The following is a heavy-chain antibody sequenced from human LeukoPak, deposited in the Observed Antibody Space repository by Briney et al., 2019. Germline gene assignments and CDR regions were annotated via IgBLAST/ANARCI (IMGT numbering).Heavy chain of an antibody. CDR1: GGSISSGSYY. V-gene: IGHV4-61*02. CDR2: IYTSGST. CDR3: ARGPRKGAFDI. Sequence: SETLSLTCTVSGGSISSGSYYWSWIRQPAGKGLEWIGRIYTSGSTNYNPSLKSRVTISVDTSKNQFSLKLSSVTAADTAVYYCARGPRKGAFDIWGQGTMVTVSS. D-gene: IGHD1-14*01. J-gene: IGHJ3*02.